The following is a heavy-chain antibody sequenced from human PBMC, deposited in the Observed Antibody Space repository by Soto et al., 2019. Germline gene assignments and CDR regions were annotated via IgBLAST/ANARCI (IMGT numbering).Heavy chain of an antibody. J-gene: IGHJ5*01. D-gene: IGHD3-16*02. V-gene: IGHV3-23*01. CDR2: ISGSGGST. CDR1: GFTFSSYA. CDR3: AKEAFPLLSSPDQYNWFAF. Sequence: AGGSLRHSCAASGFTFSSYAMSWVRQAPGKGLEWVSAISGSGGSTYYADSVKGRFTISRDNSKNTLYLQMNSLRAEDTAVYYCAKEAFPLLSSPDQYNWFAFCSKRSLVTGSS.